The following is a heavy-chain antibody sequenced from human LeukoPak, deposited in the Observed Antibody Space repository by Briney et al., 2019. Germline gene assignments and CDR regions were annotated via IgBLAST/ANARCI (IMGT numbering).Heavy chain of an antibody. CDR1: GGSISSGGYY. J-gene: IGHJ4*02. Sequence: SETLSLTCTVSGGSISSGGYYWSWIRQHPGKGLEWIGYIYYSGSTYYNPSLKSRVTISVDTPKNQFSLRLSSVTAADTAVYYCARGGTMIVVFDYWGQGTLVTVSS. CDR2: IYYSGST. CDR3: ARGGTMIVVFDY. V-gene: IGHV4-31*03. D-gene: IGHD3-22*01.